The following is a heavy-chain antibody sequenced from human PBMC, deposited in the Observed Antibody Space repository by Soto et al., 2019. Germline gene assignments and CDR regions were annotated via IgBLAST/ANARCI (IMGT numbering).Heavy chain of an antibody. D-gene: IGHD6-13*01. Sequence: ASVKVSCKASGYTFTSYDINWVRQATGQGLEWMGWMNPNSGNTGYAQKFQGRVTMTRNTSISTAYMELSSLRSEDTAVYYCARVYSSSHTPWFDPRGQGTLVTVSS. V-gene: IGHV1-8*01. J-gene: IGHJ5*02. CDR3: ARVYSSSHTPWFDP. CDR1: GYTFTSYD. CDR2: MNPNSGNT.